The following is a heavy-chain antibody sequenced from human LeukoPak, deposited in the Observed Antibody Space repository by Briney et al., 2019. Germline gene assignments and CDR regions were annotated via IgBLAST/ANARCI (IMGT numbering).Heavy chain of an antibody. V-gene: IGHV3-7*01. J-gene: IGHJ4*02. D-gene: IGHD2/OR15-2a*01. CDR1: GYTFSSYW. Sequence: GGSLRLFCGASGYTFSSYWMSWVRQAPGKGMEWVANIKQEGSEKYYVDSVKGRFTISRDKAKNSLYLQMNSLRAEDTAVYYCARDLSEVYWGQGTLVTVSS. CDR3: ARDLSEVY. CDR2: IKQEGSEK.